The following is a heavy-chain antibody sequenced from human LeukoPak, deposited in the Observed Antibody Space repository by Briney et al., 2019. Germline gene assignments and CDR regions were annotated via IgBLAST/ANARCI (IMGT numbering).Heavy chain of an antibody. J-gene: IGHJ4*02. CDR1: GFTFSSYG. CDR2: IWYDGSNK. V-gene: IGHV3-33*01. CDR3: ARDITISSFDY. D-gene: IGHD3-9*01. Sequence: GGSLRLSCAASGFTFSSYGMHWVRQAPGKGLEWVAVIWYDGSNKYYADSVKGRFTISRDNSKNTLYLQMNSLRAEDTAVYYCARDITISSFDYWGQGTLVTVSS.